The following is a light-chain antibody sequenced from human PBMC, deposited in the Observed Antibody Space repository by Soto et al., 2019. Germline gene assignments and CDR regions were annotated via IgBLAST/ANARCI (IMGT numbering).Light chain of an antibody. CDR1: QSVSSD. CDR2: DAS. V-gene: IGKV3-11*01. J-gene: IGKJ5*01. Sequence: EIVLTQSPATLSLSPGERATLSCRASQSVSSDLAWYQQKPGQAPRLLIYDASKRATGIPDRFSGTKSGTDFTLTIRRLEPEDAAVYYCQQYGSSPITFGQGTRLEIK. CDR3: QQYGSSPIT.